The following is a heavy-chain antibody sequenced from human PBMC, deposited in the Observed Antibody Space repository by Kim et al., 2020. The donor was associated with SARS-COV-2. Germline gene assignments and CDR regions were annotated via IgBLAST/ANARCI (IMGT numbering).Heavy chain of an antibody. CDR1: GFTFSSYA. J-gene: IGHJ4*02. CDR2: ISGSGGST. CDR3: AKDSVVGLRQPRIAAAGTRYFDY. V-gene: IGHV3-23*01. Sequence: GGSLRLSCAASGFTFSSYAMSWVRQAPGKGLEWVSAISGSGGSTYYADSVKGRFTISRDNSKNTLYLQMNSLRAEDTAVYYCAKDSVVGLRQPRIAAAGTRYFDYWGQGTLVTVSS. D-gene: IGHD6-13*01.